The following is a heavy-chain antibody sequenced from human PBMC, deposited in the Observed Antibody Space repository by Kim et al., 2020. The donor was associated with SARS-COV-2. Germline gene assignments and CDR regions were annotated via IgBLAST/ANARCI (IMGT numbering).Heavy chain of an antibody. Sequence: GGSLRLSCAASGFTFGSYAMSWVRQAPGKGLEWVSAISGSGGSTYYADSVKGRFTISRDNSKNTLYLQMNSLRAEDTAVYYCAKLLQRHCSGGSCYLDAFDIWGQGTMVTVSS. CDR3: AKLLQRHCSGGSCYLDAFDI. CDR1: GFTFGSYA. J-gene: IGHJ3*02. V-gene: IGHV3-23*01. D-gene: IGHD2-15*01. CDR2: ISGSGGST.